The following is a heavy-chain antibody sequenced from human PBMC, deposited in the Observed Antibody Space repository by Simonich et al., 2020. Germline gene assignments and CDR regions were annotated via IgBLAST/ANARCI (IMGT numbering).Heavy chain of an antibody. CDR2: IRSKSNSYAT. CDR3: TPGDY. CDR1: GFTFSGSA. J-gene: IGHJ4*02. V-gene: IGHV3-73*02. Sequence: EVQLVESGGGLVQPGGSLKLSCAASGFTFSGSAMHWVRQASGKGLRWVGLIRSKSNSYATAYAASVKGRFTISRDDSKNTAYLQMNSLKTEDTAVYYCTPGDYWGQGTLVTVSS.